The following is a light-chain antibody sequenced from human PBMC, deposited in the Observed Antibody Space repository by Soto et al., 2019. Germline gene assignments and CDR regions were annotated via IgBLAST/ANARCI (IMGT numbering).Light chain of an antibody. J-gene: IGLJ2*01. V-gene: IGLV1-40*01. Sequence: QSVLTQPPSVSGAPGQRVTISCAGSSSNIGAVNDVHWYQQLPGGAPKLLIFANTNRPSGVPDRFSGSKSGNTASLTISGLQAEDEADYYCSSYTSSSTLVFGGWTKLTVL. CDR1: SSNIGAVND. CDR2: ANT. CDR3: SSYTSSSTLV.